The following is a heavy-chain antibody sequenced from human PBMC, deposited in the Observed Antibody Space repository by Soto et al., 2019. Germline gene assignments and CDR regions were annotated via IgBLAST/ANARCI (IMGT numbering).Heavy chain of an antibody. CDR1: GFPFSSYA. D-gene: IGHD1-26*01. CDR2: ISGGGGST. V-gene: IGHV3-23*01. CDR3: AKDGRRWDLPADY. Sequence: PGGSLSLSCAASGFPFSSYAMSWVRQAPGKGLEWVSAISGGGGSTYYADSVKGRFTISRDNSKNTLYLQMNSLRAEDTAVYYCAKDGRRWDLPADYWGQGALVTVS. J-gene: IGHJ4*02.